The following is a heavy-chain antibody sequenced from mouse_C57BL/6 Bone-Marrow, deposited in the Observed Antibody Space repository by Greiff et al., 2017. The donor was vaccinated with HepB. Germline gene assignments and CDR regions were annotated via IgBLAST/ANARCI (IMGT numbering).Heavy chain of an antibody. D-gene: IGHD1-1*01. V-gene: IGHV14-4*01. CDR2: IDPENGDT. J-gene: IGHJ1*03. CDR1: GFNIKDDY. CDR3: ATLPTVVATRYYDG. Sequence: VQLKESGAELVRPGASVKLSCTASGFNIKDDYMHWVKQRPEQGLEWIGWIDPENGDTEYASKFQGKATITADTSSNTAYLQHSSLASEDTAVYYCATLPTVVATRYYDGWGTGTTVTVAS.